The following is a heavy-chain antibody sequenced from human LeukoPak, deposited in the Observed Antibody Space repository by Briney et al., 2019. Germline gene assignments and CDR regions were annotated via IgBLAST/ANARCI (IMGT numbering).Heavy chain of an antibody. CDR3: ARGVDSSSWSFYYYYYMDV. Sequence: ASVKVSCKASGYTFTSYDINWVRQATGQGLEWMGWMNPNSGNTGYAQKFQGRVTITRNTSISTAYMELSSLRSEDTAVYYCARGVDSSSWSFYYYYYMDVWGKGTTVTVSS. V-gene: IGHV1-8*03. J-gene: IGHJ6*03. CDR2: MNPNSGNT. CDR1: GYTFTSYD. D-gene: IGHD6-13*01.